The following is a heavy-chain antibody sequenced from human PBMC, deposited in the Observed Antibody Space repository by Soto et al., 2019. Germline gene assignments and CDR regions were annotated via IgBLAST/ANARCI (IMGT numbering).Heavy chain of an antibody. D-gene: IGHD3-22*01. J-gene: IGHJ5*01. V-gene: IGHV3-30*18. CDR2: ISYDGSNK. Sequence: PGGSLRLSCAAPGFTFSSYGMHWVRQAPGKGLEWVAVISYDGSNKYYADSVKGRFTISRDNSKNTLYLQMNSLRAEDTAVYYCAKEGYYDSSGYPPIDSWGQGTLVTVSS. CDR3: AKEGYYDSSGYPPIDS. CDR1: GFTFSSYG.